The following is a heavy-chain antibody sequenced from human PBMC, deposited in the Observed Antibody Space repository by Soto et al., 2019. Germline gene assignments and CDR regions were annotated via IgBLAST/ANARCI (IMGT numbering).Heavy chain of an antibody. V-gene: IGHV3-33*01. CDR3: ARAGYSNTWYSDY. CDR1: GFTFSTFA. D-gene: IGHD6-13*01. J-gene: IGHJ4*02. CDR2: IWYDGSNK. Sequence: GGSLRLSCAASGFTFSTFAMHWVRQAPGKGLGWVAIIWYDGSNKYYADSVKARFTISRDNSRNTLNLQMNSLRAEDTALYYCARAGYSNTWYSDYWGQGTLVTVSS.